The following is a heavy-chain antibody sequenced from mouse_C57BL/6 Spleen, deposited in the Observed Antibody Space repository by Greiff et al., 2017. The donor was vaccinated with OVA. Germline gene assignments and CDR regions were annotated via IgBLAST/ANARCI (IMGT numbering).Heavy chain of an antibody. CDR1: GFTFSDYY. J-gene: IGHJ1*03. D-gene: IGHD1-1*01. V-gene: IGHV5-16*01. CDR3: ARDTDYYGSSYGYFDV. CDR2: INYDGSST. Sequence: EVQLVESEGGLVQPGRSMKLSCTASGFTFSDYYMAWVRQVPEKGLEWVANINYDGSSTYYLDSLKSRFIISRDNAKNILYLQMSSLKSEDTATYYCARDTDYYGSSYGYFDVWGTGTTVTVSS.